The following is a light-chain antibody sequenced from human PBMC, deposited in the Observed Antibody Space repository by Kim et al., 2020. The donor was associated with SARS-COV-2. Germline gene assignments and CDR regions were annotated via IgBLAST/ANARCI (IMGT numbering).Light chain of an antibody. V-gene: IGKV6-21*02. J-gene: IGKJ2*01. CDR2: YAS. CDR1: QSVGTN. Sequence: EVVLTQSPEFQSVTPKEKVTITCRASQSVGTNLQWYQQKPNQSPKLLIKYASQSISGVPSRFSGSGSGTDFTLTIYSLEAEDAATYYCHQSSSLPLTFGQGTKVDIK. CDR3: HQSSSLPLT.